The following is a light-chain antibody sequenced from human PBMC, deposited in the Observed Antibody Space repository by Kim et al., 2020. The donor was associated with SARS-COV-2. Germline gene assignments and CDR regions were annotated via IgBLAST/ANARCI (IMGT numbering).Light chain of an antibody. V-gene: IGKV3-11*01. J-gene: IGKJ4*01. CDR1: QGVSSY. CDR3: QQRGNWPLT. CDR2: DAS. Sequence: LCPGERATLSCRASQGVSSYLAWYQQKPGQAPRLLIYDASNRATGIPARFSGSGSGTDFTLTIGSLEPEDFAVYYCQQRGNWPLTFGGGTKVDIK.